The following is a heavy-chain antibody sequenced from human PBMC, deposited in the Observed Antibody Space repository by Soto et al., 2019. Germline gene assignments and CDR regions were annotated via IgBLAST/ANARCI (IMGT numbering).Heavy chain of an antibody. CDR3: ARYYYDSSGYGLYYYYGMDV. Sequence: QVQLVQSGAEVKKPGASVKVSCKASGYTFTGYYMHWVRQPPGQGLEWIGWINPNSGGTNYAQKFQGRVTMPRDTSISTAYMELSRLRSDDTAVYYCARYYYDSSGYGLYYYYGMDVWGQGTTVTVSS. CDR2: INPNSGGT. D-gene: IGHD3-22*01. J-gene: IGHJ6*02. V-gene: IGHV1-2*02. CDR1: GYTFTGYY.